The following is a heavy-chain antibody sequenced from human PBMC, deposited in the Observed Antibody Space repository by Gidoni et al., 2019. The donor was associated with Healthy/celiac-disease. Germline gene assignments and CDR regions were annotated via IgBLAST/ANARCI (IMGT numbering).Heavy chain of an antibody. Sequence: QLQLQESGPGLVKPSPTLSLTCAVSGGSISSGGYYWSWIRPPPGKGLEWIGYIYYSGSTYYNPSLKSRVTISVDTSKNQFSLKLSSVTAADTAVYYCATELSAAGYDYWGQGTLVTVSS. CDR3: ATELSAAGYDY. CDR2: IYYSGST. V-gene: IGHV4-30-4*01. J-gene: IGHJ4*02. D-gene: IGHD6-13*01. CDR1: GGSISSGGYY.